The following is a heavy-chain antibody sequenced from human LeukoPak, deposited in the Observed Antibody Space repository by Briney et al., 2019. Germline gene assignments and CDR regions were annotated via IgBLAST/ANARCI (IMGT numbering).Heavy chain of an antibody. J-gene: IGHJ4*02. V-gene: IGHV3-15*01. D-gene: IGHD2-2*01. CDR2: IKSKTDGGTT. Sequence: GGSLRLSCAASGFTFSNAWMSWVRQAPGKGLEWVGRIKSKTDGGTTDYAAPVKGRFTISRDDSKNTLYLKMNSLKTEDTAVYYCTTDRVVVPAAPFDYWGQGTLVTVSS. CDR3: TTDRVVVPAAPFDY. CDR1: GFTFSNAW.